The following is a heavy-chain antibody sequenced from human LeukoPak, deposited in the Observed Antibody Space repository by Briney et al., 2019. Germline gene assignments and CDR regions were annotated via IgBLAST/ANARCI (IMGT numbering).Heavy chain of an antibody. CDR2: ISGSGGST. V-gene: IGHV3-23*01. D-gene: IGHD6-19*01. J-gene: IGHJ1*01. CDR3: AKDPGIAVAGVIQH. CDR1: GFTFSSYA. Sequence: GGSLRLSCAASGFTFSSYAMSWVRQAPGKGLEWVSAISGSGGSTYYADSVKGRFTISRDNSKNTLYLQMNSLRAEDTAVYYRAKDPGIAVAGVIQHWGQGTLVTVSS.